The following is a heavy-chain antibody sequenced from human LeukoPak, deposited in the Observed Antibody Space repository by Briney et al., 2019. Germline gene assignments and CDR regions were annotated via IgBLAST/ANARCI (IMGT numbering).Heavy chain of an antibody. D-gene: IGHD6-19*01. CDR2: ISSSSSYT. Sequence: GGSLRLSCAASGFTFSDYYMSWMRQDPGKGLEWVSYISSSSSYTNYADSVKGRFTISRDNAKNSLYLQMNSLRAEGTAVYYCASSPGAGSARYFQHWGQGTLVTVSS. CDR3: ASSPGAGSARYFQH. CDR1: GFTFSDYY. V-gene: IGHV3-11*06. J-gene: IGHJ1*01.